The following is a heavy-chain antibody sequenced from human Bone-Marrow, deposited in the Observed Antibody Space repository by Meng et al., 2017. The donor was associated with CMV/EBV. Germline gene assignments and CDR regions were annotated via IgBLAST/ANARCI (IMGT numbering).Heavy chain of an antibody. Sequence: SETLSLTCTVSGASISKNYWSWSRRPPGKGLEYIGSISYTGYIEYNPSLKGRVTMSLDTSKNRFSLKLTSVIAADTAMYYCAGPDDMGSSPHDPFDIWGQGKMV. CDR2: ISYTGYI. CDR1: GASISKNY. D-gene: IGHD1-1*01. CDR3: AGPDDMGSSPHDPFDI. V-gene: IGHV4-59*01. J-gene: IGHJ3*02.